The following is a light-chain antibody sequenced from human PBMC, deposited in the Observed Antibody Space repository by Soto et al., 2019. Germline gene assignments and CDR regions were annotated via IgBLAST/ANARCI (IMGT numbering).Light chain of an antibody. CDR2: EVT. CDR1: RRDVGGYNY. CDR3: SSYTISNTLPFV. J-gene: IGLJ1*01. V-gene: IGLV2-14*01. Sequence: QSVLTQPASVSGSPGQSITISCTGTRRDVGGYNYVSWYQQYSGKSPKLLIYEVTHRPPGVSNRFSGSKSGNTASLTISGLQAEDEADYYCSSYTISNTLPFVFGTGTKVTVL.